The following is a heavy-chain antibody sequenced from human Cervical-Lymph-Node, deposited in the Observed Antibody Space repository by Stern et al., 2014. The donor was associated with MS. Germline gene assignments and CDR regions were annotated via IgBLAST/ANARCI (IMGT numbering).Heavy chain of an antibody. D-gene: IGHD3-16*01. J-gene: IGHJ4*02. Sequence: QVQLVESGPGLVKPSQTLSLTCTVSGGSISSGGYYWSWIRQHPGKGLEWIAYISYIGSTYYNPSLKSRVSISADTSKNQFSLNLTSVTAADTALYYCARSDRLWGSFDYWGQGTLVAVSS. CDR2: ISYIGST. V-gene: IGHV4-31*03. CDR3: ARSDRLWGSFDY. CDR1: GGSISSGGYY.